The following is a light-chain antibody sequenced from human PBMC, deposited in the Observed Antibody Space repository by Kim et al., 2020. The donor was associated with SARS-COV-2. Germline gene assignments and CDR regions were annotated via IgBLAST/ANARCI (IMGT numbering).Light chain of an antibody. CDR1: QSVSSY. J-gene: IGKJ2*01. CDR2: DAS. V-gene: IGKV3-11*01. CDR3: QQRSNWPPL. Sequence: SLSPGERAPLSCRASQSVSSYLAWYQQKPGQAPRLLIYDASNRATGIPARFSCSGSGTDFTLTISSLEPEDFAVYYCQQRSNWPPLFGQGTKLEI.